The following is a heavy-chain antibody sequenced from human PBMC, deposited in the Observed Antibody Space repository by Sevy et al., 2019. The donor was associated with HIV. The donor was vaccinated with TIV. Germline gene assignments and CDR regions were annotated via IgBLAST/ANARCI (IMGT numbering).Heavy chain of an antibody. D-gene: IGHD7-27*01. J-gene: IGHJ5*02. CDR1: GFTFSTYA. V-gene: IGHV3-23*01. CDR3: TRYALTSRTWFDP. CDR2: LGSGGVTT. Sequence: GGSLRLSCAASGFTFSTYAMNWVRQAPGKGLEWVSTLGSGGVTTYYADSVRGRFTISRDISKNTLFLQMNSLRADDTAVYYCTRYALTSRTWFDPWCQGTLVTVSS.